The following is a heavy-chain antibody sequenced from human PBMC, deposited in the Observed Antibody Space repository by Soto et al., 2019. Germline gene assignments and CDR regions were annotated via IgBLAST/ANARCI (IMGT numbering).Heavy chain of an antibody. V-gene: IGHV4-59*01. J-gene: IGHJ1*01. Sequence: QVQLQESGPGLVKPSETLSLTCTVSGGSISSYYWSWIRQPPGKGLEWIGYIYYSGGTNYNPSLKSRVTISVDTSKNQFSLKLSSVTAADTAVYYCARGIAVAGTSEYFQHWGQGTLVTVSS. CDR2: IYYSGGT. CDR3: ARGIAVAGTSEYFQH. CDR1: GGSISSYY. D-gene: IGHD6-19*01.